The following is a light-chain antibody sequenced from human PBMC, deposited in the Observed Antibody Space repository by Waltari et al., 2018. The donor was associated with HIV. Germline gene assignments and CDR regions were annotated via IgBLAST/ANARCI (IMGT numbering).Light chain of an antibody. CDR1: SSNIGAGSD. Sequence: QSVLTQPPSVSGPPRQRVTISCTGSSSNIGAGSDVHWYQQLPGTAPKLLIYGNSNRPSGVPDRFSGSKSGTSASLAITGLQAEDEADYYCQSYDSSLSAYVVFGGGTKLTVL. CDR3: QSYDSSLSAYVV. CDR2: GNS. V-gene: IGLV1-40*01. J-gene: IGLJ2*01.